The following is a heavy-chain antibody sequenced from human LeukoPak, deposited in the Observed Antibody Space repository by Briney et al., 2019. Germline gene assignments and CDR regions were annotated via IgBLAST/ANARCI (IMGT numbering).Heavy chain of an antibody. Sequence: GGSLRLSCVAAGFTFGDYAMLWVRQTPGKGLEWVSGITWNSGRIDYADSVKGRFTISRDNAKNSLYLQMNSLRPEDTAVYYCAKDRYYYGSGSRFDYWGQGTLVTVSS. CDR3: AKDRYYYGSGSRFDY. CDR1: GFTFGDYA. J-gene: IGHJ4*02. CDR2: ITWNSGRI. D-gene: IGHD3-10*01. V-gene: IGHV3-9*01.